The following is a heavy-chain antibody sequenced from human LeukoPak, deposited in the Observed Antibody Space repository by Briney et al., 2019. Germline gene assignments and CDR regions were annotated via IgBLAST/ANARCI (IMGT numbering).Heavy chain of an antibody. J-gene: IGHJ4*02. V-gene: IGHV4-34*01. Sequence: SETLSLTCAVYGGSFSGYYWSWIRQPPGKGLEWIGEINHSGSTNYNPSLKSRVTISVDTSKNQFSLKLSSVTGADRAVYYCARGSGTIFGVVIIPSFDYWGQGTLVTVSS. CDR1: GGSFSGYY. CDR2: INHSGST. D-gene: IGHD3-3*01. CDR3: ARGSGTIFGVVIIPSFDY.